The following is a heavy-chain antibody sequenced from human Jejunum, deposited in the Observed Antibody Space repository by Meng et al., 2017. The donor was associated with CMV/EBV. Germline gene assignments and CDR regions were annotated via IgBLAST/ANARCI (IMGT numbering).Heavy chain of an antibody. CDR2: IYYSGNP. Sequence: SVDSITRGDHYCSWIRQPPGKGLEWIGYIYYSGNPYYKPSLKSRVAMSVDTSKNQFSLKLSSVTAADTAVYYCARGYCSVDNCYNFDYWGQGTLVTVSS. CDR3: ARGYCSVDNCYNFDY. D-gene: IGHD2-15*01. CDR1: VDSITRGDHY. J-gene: IGHJ4*02. V-gene: IGHV4-30-4*01.